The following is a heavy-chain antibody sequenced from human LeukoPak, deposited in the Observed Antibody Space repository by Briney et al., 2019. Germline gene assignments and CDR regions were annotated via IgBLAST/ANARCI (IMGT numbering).Heavy chain of an antibody. Sequence: GDSVKVACKPSRYTFTSYVISSVGQTPGQALEWLGWLRPYNGNTNTAQTLQGRVTMTTDTSTSTAYIELKSLRSDDTTVYYCARVVVVPAAIPPYYYFYMDVWGKGTTVAVSS. CDR2: LRPYNGNT. V-gene: IGHV1-18*01. D-gene: IGHD2-2*02. CDR1: RYTFTSYV. CDR3: ARVVVVPAAIPPYYYFYMDV. J-gene: IGHJ6*03.